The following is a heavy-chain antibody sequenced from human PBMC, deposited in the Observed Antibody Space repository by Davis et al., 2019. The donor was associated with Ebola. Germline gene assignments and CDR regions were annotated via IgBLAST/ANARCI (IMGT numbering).Heavy chain of an antibody. J-gene: IGHJ4*02. CDR2: IYDSGST. V-gene: IGHV4-59*01. CDR3: ARAPIVEYLDRSGYHHVGFDY. CDR1: GGPIRSYY. Sequence: MPSETLSLTCTVSGGPIRSYYWTWIRQPPGKGLEWIGYIYDSGSTKYNPSLESRVTMSVDMSKKQFSLTLSSVTAADTAVYYCARAPIVEYLDRSGYHHVGFDYWGQGTLVTVSS. D-gene: IGHD3-22*01.